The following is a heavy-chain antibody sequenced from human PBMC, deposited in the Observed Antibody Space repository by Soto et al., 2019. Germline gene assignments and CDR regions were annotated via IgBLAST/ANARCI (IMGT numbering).Heavy chain of an antibody. D-gene: IGHD3-22*01. CDR1: GYSFAGCS. CDR3: ARQIYDSDTGPNFQYYFDS. J-gene: IGHJ4*02. V-gene: IGHV5-10-1*01. CDR2: IDPSDSQT. Sequence: GESLKISCKGSGYSFAGCSITWVRQKPGKGLEWMGRIDPSDSQTYYSPSFRGHVTISVTKSITTVFLQWSSLRASDTAMYYCARQIYDSDTGPNFQYYFDSWGQGTPVTVSS.